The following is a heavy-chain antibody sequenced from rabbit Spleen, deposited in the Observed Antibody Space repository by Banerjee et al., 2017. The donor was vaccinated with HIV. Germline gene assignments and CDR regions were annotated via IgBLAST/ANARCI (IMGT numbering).Heavy chain of an antibody. CDR1: GFSFRDRDV. CDR2: INASTGKP. CDR3: ARDLVGVIGWNFYL. J-gene: IGHJ4*01. V-gene: IGHV1S45*01. Sequence: QGQLVESGGGLVQPEGSLTLTCKASGFSFRDRDVMCWVRQAPGKGLQWIACINASTGKPVYATWASGRFTISRTSSTTVTLRMTSLTAADTATYFCARDLVGVIGWNFYLWGPGTLVTVS. D-gene: IGHD2-1*01.